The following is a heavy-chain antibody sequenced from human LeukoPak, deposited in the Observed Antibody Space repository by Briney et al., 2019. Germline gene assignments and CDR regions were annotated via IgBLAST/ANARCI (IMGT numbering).Heavy chain of an antibody. V-gene: IGHV1-69*05. CDR3: AREGYYGSGSYYNY. D-gene: IGHD3-10*01. CDR2: IIPIFGTA. J-gene: IGHJ4*02. Sequence: GASVKVSCKASGGTFSSYAISWVRQAPGQGLEWMGGIIPIFGTANYAQKFQGRVTITTDESTSTAYMELSSLRSEDTAVYYCAREGYYGSGSYYNYWGQGTLVTVSS. CDR1: GGTFSSYA.